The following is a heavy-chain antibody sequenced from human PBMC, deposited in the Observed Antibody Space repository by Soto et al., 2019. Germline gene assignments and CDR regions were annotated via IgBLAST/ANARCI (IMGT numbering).Heavy chain of an antibody. CDR3: AKVRSYYDSSAAADY. CDR2: ISYDGSNK. J-gene: IGHJ4*01. D-gene: IGHD3-22*01. V-gene: IGHV3-30*18. CDR1: SYG. Sequence: SYGMDMGRQYTGKGLEWVAVISYDGSNKYYADSVKGRFTISRDNSKNTLYLQMNSLRAEDTAVYYCAKVRSYYDSSAAADYWGHGTSVPVSS.